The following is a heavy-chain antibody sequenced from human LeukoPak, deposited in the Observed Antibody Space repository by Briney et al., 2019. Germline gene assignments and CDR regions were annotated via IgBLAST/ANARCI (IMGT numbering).Heavy chain of an antibody. V-gene: IGHV4-39*07. CDR3: ARGVRVYYDSLLGAFDM. D-gene: IGHD3-22*01. CDR1: GGSISSINYF. Sequence: PSETLSLTCTVSGGSISSINYFWGWIRQPPGKGLEWIGSIYYSGSTYYNPSLKSRVTILVDTSKNQFSLKLSSVTAADTAVYYCARGVRVYYDSLLGAFDMWGQGTMVSVSS. J-gene: IGHJ3*02. CDR2: IYYSGST.